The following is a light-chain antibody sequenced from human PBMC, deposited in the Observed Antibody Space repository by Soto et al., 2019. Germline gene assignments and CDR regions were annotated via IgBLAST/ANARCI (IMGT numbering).Light chain of an antibody. J-gene: IGKJ1*01. V-gene: IGKV3-20*01. CDR1: QSVISTY. CDR2: GAS. CDR3: QQYRDSLGT. Sequence: EIVLTQSPGTLSLSPGKRATLSCRASQSVISTYLAWYQQKPGQAPRLLIYGASSRATGIPDRFSGSGSGTDFTLTISRLEPEDFAVYYCQQYRDSLGTFGQGTKVEIK.